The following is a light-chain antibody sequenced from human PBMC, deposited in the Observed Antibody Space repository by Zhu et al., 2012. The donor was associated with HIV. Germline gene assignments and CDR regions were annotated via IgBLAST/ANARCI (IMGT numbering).Light chain of an antibody. CDR1: QSVSSY. CDR2: DAS. CDR3: QQYATSPRIT. J-gene: IGKJ5*01. Sequence: IVLTQSPATLSLSPGERATLSCRASQSVSSYLAWYQQKPGQAPRLLIYDASNRATGVPARFSGSGSGTDFTLTIGSLEPEDFAVYYCQQYATSPRITFGQGTRLDIK. V-gene: IGKV3-11*01.